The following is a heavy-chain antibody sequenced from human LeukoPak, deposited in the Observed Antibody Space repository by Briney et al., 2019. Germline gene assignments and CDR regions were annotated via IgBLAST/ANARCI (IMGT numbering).Heavy chain of an antibody. V-gene: IGHV1-69*13. D-gene: IGHD6-19*01. CDR3: ARDRGYSSGWYPFYFDY. CDR2: IIPIFGTA. CDR1: GGTFISYA. J-gene: IGHJ4*02. Sequence: ASVKVSCKASGGTFISYAISWVRQAPGQGLEWMGGIIPIFGTANYAQKFQGRVTITADESTSTAYMELSSLRSEDTAVYYCARDRGYSSGWYPFYFDYWGQGTLVTVSS.